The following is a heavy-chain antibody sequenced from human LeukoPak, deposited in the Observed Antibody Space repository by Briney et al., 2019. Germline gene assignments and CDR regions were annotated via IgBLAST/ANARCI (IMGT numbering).Heavy chain of an antibody. CDR2: IYYSGST. Sequence: PSETLSLTCTVSGGSISSGDYYWSWIPQPPGKGLEWIGYIYYSGSTYYNPSLKSRVTISVDTSKNQFSLKLSSVTAADTAVYYCARSYCSSSSCYKPYFDYWGQGTLVTVSS. CDR1: GGSISSGDYY. J-gene: IGHJ4*02. D-gene: IGHD2-2*02. V-gene: IGHV4-30-4*08. CDR3: ARSYCSSSSCYKPYFDY.